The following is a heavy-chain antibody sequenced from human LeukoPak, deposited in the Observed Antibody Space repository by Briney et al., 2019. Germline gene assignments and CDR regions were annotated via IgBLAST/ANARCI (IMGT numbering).Heavy chain of an antibody. CDR2: ISAYNGNT. V-gene: IGHV1-18*04. CDR3: ARGAANYDILTGLFDY. J-gene: IGHJ4*02. Sequence: VASVKFCCKASGYTFTRYGISWVRKARGQGLELIRWISAYNGNTNYAQKLQGRVTMTTDTSTSTAYMELRSLRSDDTAVYYCARGAANYDILTGLFDYWGQGTLVTVSS. CDR1: GYTFTRYG. D-gene: IGHD3-9*01.